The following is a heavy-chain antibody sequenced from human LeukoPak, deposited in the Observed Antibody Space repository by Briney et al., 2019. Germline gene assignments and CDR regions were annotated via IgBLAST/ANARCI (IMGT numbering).Heavy chain of an antibody. Sequence: GGSLRLSCAASGFTFRNYDIHWIRQAPGKGLEWVSSIDTDGTYIHYADSVKGRFTISRDNSKNTLYLQMNSLRAEDTALYYCAKPPKEGLATEYFQHWGQGTLVTVSS. CDR2: IDTDGTYI. CDR3: AKPPKEGLATEYFQH. V-gene: IGHV3-NL1*01. J-gene: IGHJ1*01. CDR1: GFTFRNYD.